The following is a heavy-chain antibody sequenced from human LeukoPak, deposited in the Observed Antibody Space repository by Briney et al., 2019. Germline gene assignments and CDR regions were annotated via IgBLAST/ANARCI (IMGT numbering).Heavy chain of an antibody. CDR1: GYTFTSYG. Sequence: ASVKVSCKASGYTFTSYGISWVRQAPGQGLEWMGRISAYNGNTNYAQKLQGRVTMTTDTSTSTAYMELRSLRSDDTAVYYCARDARYCTNGVCYPTFGYWGQGTLVTVSS. CDR3: ARDARYCTNGVCYPTFGY. D-gene: IGHD2-8*01. J-gene: IGHJ4*02. V-gene: IGHV1-18*01. CDR2: ISAYNGNT.